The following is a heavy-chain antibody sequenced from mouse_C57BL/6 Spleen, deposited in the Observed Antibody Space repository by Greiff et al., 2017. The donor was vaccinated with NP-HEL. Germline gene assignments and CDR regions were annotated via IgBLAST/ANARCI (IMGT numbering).Heavy chain of an antibody. CDR2: INPGSGGT. Sequence: VQLQQSGAELVRPGTSVKVSCKASGYAFTNYLIEWVKQRPGQGLEWIGVINPGSGGTNYNEKFKGKATLTADKSSSTAYMQLSSLTSEDSAVYFCARSLLRRYFDVWGTGTTVTVSS. CDR1: GYAFTNYL. J-gene: IGHJ1*03. V-gene: IGHV1-54*01. D-gene: IGHD1-2*01. CDR3: ARSLLRRYFDV.